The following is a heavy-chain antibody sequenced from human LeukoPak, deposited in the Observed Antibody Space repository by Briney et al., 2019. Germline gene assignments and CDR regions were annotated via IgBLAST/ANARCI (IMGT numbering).Heavy chain of an antibody. Sequence: GASVKVSCKASGYTFTSYDINWVRQATGQGLEWMGWMNPNSGNTGYAQKFQGRVTMTRNTSISTAYMELSSLRSEDTAVYYCARGRRRGYSSSTYNWFDPWGQGTLVTVSS. V-gene: IGHV1-8*01. J-gene: IGHJ5*02. CDR1: GYTFTSYD. CDR3: ARGRRRGYSSSTYNWFDP. CDR2: MNPNSGNT. D-gene: IGHD6-6*01.